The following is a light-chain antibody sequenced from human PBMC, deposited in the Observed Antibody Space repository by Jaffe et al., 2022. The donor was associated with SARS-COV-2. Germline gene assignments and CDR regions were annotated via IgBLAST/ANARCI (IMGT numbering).Light chain of an antibody. V-gene: IGKV3-15*01. CDR1: QSVTNK. J-gene: IGKJ4*01. CDR3: QQYSNWPPLT. CDR2: GAS. Sequence: EIVMTQSPATLSVSPGERATLSCRASQSVTNKLAWYQQKPGQAPSLLIYGASTRATGIPARFSGSGSGTEFTLTISSLQSEDFAFYYCQQYSNWPPLTFGGGTKVEIK.